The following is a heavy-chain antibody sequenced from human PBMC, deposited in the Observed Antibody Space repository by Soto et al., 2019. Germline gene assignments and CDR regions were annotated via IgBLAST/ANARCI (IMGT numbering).Heavy chain of an antibody. Sequence: EVQLVESGGGLVQPGRSLRLSCAASGCTFDDYAMHWVRQAPGKGLEWVSGISWNSGSIGYADSVKGRFTISRDNAKNSLYLQMNSLRAEDTALYYCAKARGLVISFYFAYWGPGPLVNVPS. D-gene: IGHD6-19*01. CDR2: ISWNSGSI. V-gene: IGHV3-9*01. J-gene: IGHJ4*02. CDR3: AKARGLVISFYFAY. CDR1: GCTFDDYA.